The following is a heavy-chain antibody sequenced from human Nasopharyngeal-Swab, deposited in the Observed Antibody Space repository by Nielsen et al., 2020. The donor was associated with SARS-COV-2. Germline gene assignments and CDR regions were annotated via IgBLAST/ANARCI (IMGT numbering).Heavy chain of an antibody. Sequence: GESLKISCAASGFIFRTSAMHWLRQAPGKGLAWVAMNSYDGSITYYTDSVKGRFTISRDNSKKTLSLQMNSLRIEDTAVYYCARDSENDGWFPYSWGQGTLVTVSS. J-gene: IGHJ4*02. CDR1: GFIFRTSA. D-gene: IGHD6-19*01. CDR3: ARDSENDGWFPYS. V-gene: IGHV3-30-3*01. CDR2: NSYDGSIT.